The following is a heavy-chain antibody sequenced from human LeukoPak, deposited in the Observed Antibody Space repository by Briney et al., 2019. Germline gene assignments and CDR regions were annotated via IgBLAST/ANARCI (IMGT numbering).Heavy chain of an antibody. Sequence: EASVKVSCKASGYTFTSYGISWVRQAPGQGLEWMGWISAYNGNTNYAQKLQGRVTMTTDTSTSTAYMELRSLRSDDTAVYYCARDVSDYDILTSYYGLDYWGQGTLVTVSS. D-gene: IGHD3-9*01. V-gene: IGHV1-18*01. CDR1: GYTFTSYG. CDR2: ISAYNGNT. J-gene: IGHJ4*02. CDR3: ARDVSDYDILTSYYGLDY.